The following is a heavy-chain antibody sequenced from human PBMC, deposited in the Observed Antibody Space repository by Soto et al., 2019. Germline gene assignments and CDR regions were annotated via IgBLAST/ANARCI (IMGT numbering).Heavy chain of an antibody. D-gene: IGHD3-9*01. CDR2: ISSGSKTI. Sequence: EVRLVESGGGLVQWGGSLSFSGAASGSTLGAFGLNGARQAPGRGREWVSYISSGSKTIYYAESVKGRFTVSRDNARNSQYLQMNSLRDEDTAVYYCAREDILGVRSFDYWGQGTLVTVSS. J-gene: IGHJ4*02. CDR3: AREDILGVRSFDY. V-gene: IGHV3-48*02. CDR1: GSTLGAFG.